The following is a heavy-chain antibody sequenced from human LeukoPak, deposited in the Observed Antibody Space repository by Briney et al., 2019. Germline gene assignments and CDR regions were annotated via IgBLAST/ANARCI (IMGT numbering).Heavy chain of an antibody. CDR2: IYYSGST. D-gene: IGHD4-17*01. Sequence: SQTLSLTCTVSGGSISSGGYYWSWIRQHPGKGLEWIGYIYYSGSTYYNPSLKSRVTISVDTSKNQFSLKLSSVTAADTAVYYCAIGYGDYGFYYYSYMDVWGKGTTVTVSS. V-gene: IGHV4-31*03. J-gene: IGHJ6*03. CDR1: GGSISSGGYY. CDR3: AIGYGDYGFYYYSYMDV.